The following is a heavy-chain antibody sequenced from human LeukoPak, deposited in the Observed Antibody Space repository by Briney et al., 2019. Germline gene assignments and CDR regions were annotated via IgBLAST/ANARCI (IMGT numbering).Heavy chain of an antibody. CDR3: ARDGTYGDFDY. Sequence: GGSLRLSXAASGFTFSDHYMDWVRQAPGKGLEWVGRTRNKANSYTTEYAASVKGRFTISRDDSKNSLYLQMNSLKTEDTAVYYCARDGTYGDFDYWGQGTLVTVSS. D-gene: IGHD1/OR15-1a*01. J-gene: IGHJ4*02. CDR2: TRNKANSYTT. V-gene: IGHV3-72*01. CDR1: GFTFSDHY.